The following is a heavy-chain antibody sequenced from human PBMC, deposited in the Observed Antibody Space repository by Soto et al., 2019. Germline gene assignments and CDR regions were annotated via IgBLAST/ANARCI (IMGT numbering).Heavy chain of an antibody. Sequence: LRLCWAAAGGNFISYGVHWIRQTQGKGLEWVAAISFDGSNEYYADSVKGRFTISRDNSKNTLYLQMNSLRAEDTAVYHCARGGSSHAAFDIWGQGTMVTVS. CDR3: ARGGSSHAAFDI. CDR1: GGNFISYG. D-gene: IGHD3-10*01. CDR2: ISFDGSNE. V-gene: IGHV3-30-3*01. J-gene: IGHJ3*02.